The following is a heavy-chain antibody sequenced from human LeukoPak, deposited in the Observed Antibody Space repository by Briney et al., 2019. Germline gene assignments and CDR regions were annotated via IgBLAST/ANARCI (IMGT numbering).Heavy chain of an antibody. J-gene: IGHJ5*02. CDR1: GGSFSGYY. Sequence: PSETLSLTCAVYGGSFSGYYWSWIRQPPGKGLEWIGEINHSGSTNYNPSLKSRVTISVDTSKNQLSLKLSSVTAADTAVYYCARQICSGGSCSVEFDPWGQGTLVTVSS. CDR2: INHSGST. D-gene: IGHD2-15*01. V-gene: IGHV4-34*01. CDR3: ARQICSGGSCSVEFDP.